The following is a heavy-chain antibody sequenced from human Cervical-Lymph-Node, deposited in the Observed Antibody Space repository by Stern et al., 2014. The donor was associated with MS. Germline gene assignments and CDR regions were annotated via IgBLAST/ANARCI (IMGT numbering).Heavy chain of an antibody. D-gene: IGHD1-1*01. J-gene: IGHJ4*02. CDR3: ARRGHGYMGIDY. CDR1: GYRFTNNW. CDR2: IYPGDYET. V-gene: IGHV5-51*03. Sequence: VQLVQSGAEVKKPGESLRISCEASGYRFTNNWIGWGRQMPGKGLEWMGIIYPGDYETRYSPSFQGQVTILVNKSSTTSNLQWSSLKASDTAIYYGARRGHGYMGIDYWGQGTLVTVSS.